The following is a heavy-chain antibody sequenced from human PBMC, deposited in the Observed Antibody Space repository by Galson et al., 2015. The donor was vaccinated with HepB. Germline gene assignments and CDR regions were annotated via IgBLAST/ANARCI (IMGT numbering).Heavy chain of an antibody. CDR3: AREVTAGENWFDP. D-gene: IGHD1-14*01. Sequence: SLRLSCAASGFIFSSYDMSWVRQAPGKGLEWVSYISSSSSTIHYADSVKGRFTIARDNAKNSLYLQMNSLRDEDTAAYYCAREVTAGENWFDPWGQGTLVTVSS. CDR2: ISSSSSTI. CDR1: GFIFSSYD. V-gene: IGHV3-48*02. J-gene: IGHJ5*02.